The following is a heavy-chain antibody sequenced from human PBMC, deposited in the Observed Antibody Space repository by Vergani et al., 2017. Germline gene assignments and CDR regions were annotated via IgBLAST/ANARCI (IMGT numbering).Heavy chain of an antibody. V-gene: IGHV4-59*01. J-gene: IGHJ4*02. D-gene: IGHD6-13*01. CDR1: GGSISSYY. Sequence: QVQLQESGPGLVKPSETLSLTCTVSGGSISSYYWSWIRQPPGKGLEWIGYIYYSGRTTYNPSLKSRVTISVDTSKNQFSLKLSSVTAADTAVYYWASGGLSGSWYGVSFDYWGQGTLVTVSS. CDR2: IYYSGRT. CDR3: ASGGLSGSWYGVSFDY.